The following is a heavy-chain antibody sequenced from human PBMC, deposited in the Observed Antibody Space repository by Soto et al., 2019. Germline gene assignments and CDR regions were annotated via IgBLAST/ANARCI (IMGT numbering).Heavy chain of an antibody. CDR2: ISYDGSNK. D-gene: IGHD6-19*01. CDR1: GFTFSSYG. J-gene: IGHJ4*02. Sequence: PGGSLRLSCAASGFTFSSYGMHWVRQAPGKGLEWVAVISYDGSNKYYADSVKGRFTISRDNSKNTLYLQMNSLRAEDTAVYYCAKGGIAVVWGQGTLVTVSS. V-gene: IGHV3-30*18. CDR3: AKGGIAVV.